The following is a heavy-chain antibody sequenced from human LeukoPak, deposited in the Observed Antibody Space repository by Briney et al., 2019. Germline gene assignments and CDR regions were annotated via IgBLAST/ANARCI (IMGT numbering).Heavy chain of an antibody. CDR2: IKSKTDGGTT. D-gene: IGHD3-10*01. V-gene: IGHV3-15*01. CDR3: TTDSGSEWFGELFLAY. J-gene: IGHJ4*02. CDR1: GFTFSDAW. Sequence: NPGGSLRLSCAASGFTFSDAWMSWVRQAPGKGLEWVGRIKSKTDGGTTDYAAPVKGRFTISRDDSKNTLYLQMNSLKTEDTAVYYCTTDSGSEWFGELFLAYWGQGTLVTVSS.